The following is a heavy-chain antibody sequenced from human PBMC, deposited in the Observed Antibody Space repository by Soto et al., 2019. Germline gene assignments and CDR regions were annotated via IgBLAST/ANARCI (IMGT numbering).Heavy chain of an antibody. V-gene: IGHV3-23*01. J-gene: IGHJ4*02. CDR1: GFTFSSYA. Sequence: GGSLRLSCAASGFTFSSYAMSWVRQAPGKGLEWVSVISGSGSSTYYADSVKGRFTISRDNSKKTLYVQMNSLRAEDTAVYYCAKSSSGLRDYFDSWGRGTLVIVSS. D-gene: IGHD3-10*01. CDR2: ISGSGSST. CDR3: AKSSSGLRDYFDS.